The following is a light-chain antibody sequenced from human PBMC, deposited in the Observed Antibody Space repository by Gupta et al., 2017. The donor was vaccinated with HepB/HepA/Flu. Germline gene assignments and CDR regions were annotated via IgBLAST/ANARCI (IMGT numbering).Light chain of an antibody. CDR2: GAS. J-gene: IGKJ2*01. Sequence: EIVMTQSPATLPVSPGERATLSCRASQSVSSDVAWSQHKPGQAPRVLIYGASTRAAGIPASFSGSGSGTEFTLTISSLQSEDFAIYYCQQYNIWPHTFGQGTKLEIK. V-gene: IGKV3-15*01. CDR3: QQYNIWPHT. CDR1: QSVSSD.